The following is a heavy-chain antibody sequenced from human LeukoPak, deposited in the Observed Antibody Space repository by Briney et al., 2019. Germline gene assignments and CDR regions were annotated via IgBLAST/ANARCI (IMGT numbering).Heavy chain of an antibody. D-gene: IGHD5-24*01. CDR3: ARADRDGNKRFLD. J-gene: IGHJ4*02. CDR1: GFTFSSYS. CDR2: VSNSGTTT. Sequence: PGGSLRLSCAASGFTFSSYSVIWARQAPGKGLEWVSYVSNSGTTTYYADSVKGRYPISRKNGKNLVSLQMNSRRDEDTAVYYCARADRDGNKRFLDWGQGALVTVSS. V-gene: IGHV3-48*02.